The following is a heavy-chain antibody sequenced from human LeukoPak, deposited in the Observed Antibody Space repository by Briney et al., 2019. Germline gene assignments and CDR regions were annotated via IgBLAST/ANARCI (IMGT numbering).Heavy chain of an antibody. J-gene: IGHJ4*02. Sequence: GGSLRLSCAASGFTFSTYAMSWVRQAPGKGLEWVSVIYSGGSTYYADSVKGRFTISRDNSKNTLYLQMNSLRAEDTAVYYCARDLYDSSGYYLTLGYWGQGTLVTVSS. CDR3: ARDLYDSSGYYLTLGY. CDR1: GFTFSTYA. CDR2: IYSGGST. D-gene: IGHD3-22*01. V-gene: IGHV3-53*01.